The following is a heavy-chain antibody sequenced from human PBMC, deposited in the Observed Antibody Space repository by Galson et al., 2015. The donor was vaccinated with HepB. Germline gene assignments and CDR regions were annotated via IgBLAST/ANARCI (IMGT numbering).Heavy chain of an antibody. Sequence: SVKVSCKASCYTFTITGISWLRQAPGQGLEWVRWISANSGNTNYAENFQGRVTLTRDTSPSTAYMELTRLRSDDTAIYYCVRDRLHSFDYWGQGTLVTVSS. CDR3: VRDRLHSFDY. CDR1: CYTFTITG. V-gene: IGHV1-18*01. CDR2: ISANSGNT. J-gene: IGHJ4*02.